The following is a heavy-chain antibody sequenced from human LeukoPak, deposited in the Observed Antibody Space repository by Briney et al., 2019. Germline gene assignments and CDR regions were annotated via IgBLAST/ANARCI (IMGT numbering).Heavy chain of an antibody. CDR2: ISYDGSNK. V-gene: IGHV3-30-3*01. CDR1: GITFSSYA. Sequence: GGSLRLSCAASGITFSSYAMHWVREAPGKGLEWVAVISYDGSNKYYADSVKGRSTISRDNSKNTLYLQMNSLRVEDTAVYYCAKGGPQQWLVAYWGQGTLVTVSS. J-gene: IGHJ4*02. D-gene: IGHD6-19*01. CDR3: AKGGPQQWLVAY.